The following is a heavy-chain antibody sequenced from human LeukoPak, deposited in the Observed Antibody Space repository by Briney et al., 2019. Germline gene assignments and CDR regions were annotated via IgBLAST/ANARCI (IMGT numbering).Heavy chain of an antibody. V-gene: IGHV3-30*04. CDR1: GFTFSSYA. J-gene: IGHJ6*03. Sequence: PGRSLRLSCAASGFTFSSYAMHWVRQAPGKGLEWVAVISYDGSNKYYADSVKGRFTISRDNSKNTLYLQMNSLRAEDTAVYYCAREAYASGSFRTDYYYMDVWGKGTTVTISS. CDR2: ISYDGSNK. CDR3: AREAYASGSFRTDYYYMDV. D-gene: IGHD3-10*01.